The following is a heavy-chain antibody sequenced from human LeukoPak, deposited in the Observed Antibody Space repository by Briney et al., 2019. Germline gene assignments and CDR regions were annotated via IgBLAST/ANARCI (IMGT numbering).Heavy chain of an antibody. CDR1: GYSISSGYY. J-gene: IGHJ4*02. Sequence: SETLSLTCAVSGYSISSGYYWGWIRQPPGKGLEWIGSIYHSGSTYYNPSLKSRVTISVDTSKNQFSLKLSSVTAADTAVYYCAREGYYSSSWPASDYWGQGTLVTVPS. V-gene: IGHV4-38-2*02. CDR3: AREGYYSSSWPASDY. D-gene: IGHD6-13*01. CDR2: IYHSGST.